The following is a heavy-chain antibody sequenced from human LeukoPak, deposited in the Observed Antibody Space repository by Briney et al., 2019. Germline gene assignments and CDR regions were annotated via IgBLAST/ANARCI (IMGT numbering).Heavy chain of an antibody. Sequence: GGSLRLSCAASAFTFSSYWMSWVRQAPGKGLEWVANIKEDGSEINYVDSVKGRFTISRDNAKNSVYLQMNSLRVEDTAVYYCARDRGYSSFDYWGQGTLVTVSS. D-gene: IGHD4-23*01. J-gene: IGHJ4*02. CDR2: IKEDGSEI. V-gene: IGHV3-7*01. CDR3: ARDRGYSSFDY. CDR1: AFTFSSYW.